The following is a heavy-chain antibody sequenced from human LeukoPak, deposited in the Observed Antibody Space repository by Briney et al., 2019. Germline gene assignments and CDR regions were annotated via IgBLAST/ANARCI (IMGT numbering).Heavy chain of an antibody. CDR3: TRPGRGNYYEF. CDR1: GFTFSGSS. V-gene: IGHV3-73*01. J-gene: IGHJ4*02. CDR2: IRDKAYSYAT. Sequence: PGGSLRLSCAASGFTFSGSSMHWVRQVSGKGLEWVGRIRDKAYSYATASAASVRGRFTVSRDDSHNMVFPQMNSLKTEDTAVYYCTRPGRGNYYEFWGQGVLIIVSS. D-gene: IGHD1-1*01.